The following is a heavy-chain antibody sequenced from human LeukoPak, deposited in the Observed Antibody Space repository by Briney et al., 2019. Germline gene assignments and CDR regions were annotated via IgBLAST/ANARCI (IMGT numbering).Heavy chain of an antibody. D-gene: IGHD1-7*01. CDR1: GFTFSSYA. CDR3: AKDMGVTGTRGYFDY. J-gene: IGHJ4*02. V-gene: IGHV3-23*01. Sequence: SGGSLRLSCAASGFTFSSYAMSWVRQAPGKGLEWVSAASAGGLSTYYADSVKGRLTISRDNSKNTLYLQMNSLRAEDTAVYYCAKDMGVTGTRGYFDYWGQGTLVTVSS. CDR2: ASAGGLST.